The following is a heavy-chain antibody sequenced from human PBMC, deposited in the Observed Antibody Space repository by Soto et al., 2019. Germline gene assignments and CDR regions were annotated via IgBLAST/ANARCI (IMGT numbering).Heavy chain of an antibody. V-gene: IGHV3-13*01. CDR1: GFTFSSYD. J-gene: IGHJ4*02. Sequence: EVQLVESGGGLVQPGGSLRLSCAASGFTFSSYDMHGVRQATGKGLEWVSAIGTAGDTYYPGSVKGRFTIARENAKNSLYLQMYCLRAGDTAVYYCARSHYSSGWYYFVYWGQGTLVTVSS. D-gene: IGHD6-19*01. CDR2: IGTAGDT. CDR3: ARSHYSSGWYYFVY.